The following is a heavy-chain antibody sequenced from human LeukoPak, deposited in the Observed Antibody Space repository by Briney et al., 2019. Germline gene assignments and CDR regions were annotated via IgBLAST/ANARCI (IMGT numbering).Heavy chain of an antibody. Sequence: PGGSLRLSCAASGFTFSSYGMHWVRQAPGKGLEWVAFIRYDGSNKYYADSVKGRFTISRDNSKKTLYLQMNSLRAEDTAVYYCAKLGGSTWGIWGQGTMVTVSS. CDR2: IRYDGSNK. CDR1: GFTFSSYG. V-gene: IGHV3-30*02. CDR3: AKLGGSTWGI. J-gene: IGHJ3*02. D-gene: IGHD2/OR15-2a*01.